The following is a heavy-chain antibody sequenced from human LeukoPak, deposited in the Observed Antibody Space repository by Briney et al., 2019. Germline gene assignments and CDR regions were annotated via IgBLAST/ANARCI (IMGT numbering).Heavy chain of an antibody. V-gene: IGHV4-59*01. J-gene: IGHJ4*02. CDR3: TRWPPGGGQTDS. D-gene: IGHD3-10*01. CDR1: GGSMSGNY. Sequence: SETLSLTCTVSGGSMSGNYWTWIRQPPGKGLEWIGYTSYSGSTNYNPSLKSRANISVDTSKSHFSLNLSSVTAADTAVYYCTRWPPGGGQTDSWGQGTLVIVST. CDR2: TSYSGST.